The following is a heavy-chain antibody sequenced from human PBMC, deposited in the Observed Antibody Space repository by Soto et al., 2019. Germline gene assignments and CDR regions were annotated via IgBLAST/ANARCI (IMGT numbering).Heavy chain of an antibody. CDR1: GFTFSDYY. CDR2: ISSSSSYT. D-gene: IGHD3-22*01. V-gene: IGHV3-11*06. CDR3: ASGRTHYYDSSGPNLLDY. J-gene: IGHJ4*02. Sequence: PGGSLRLSCAASGFTFSDYYMSWIRQAPGKGLEWVSYISSSSSYTNYADSVKGRFTISRDNAKNSLYLQMNSLRAEDTAVYYCASGRTHYYDSSGPNLLDYWGQGTLVTVS.